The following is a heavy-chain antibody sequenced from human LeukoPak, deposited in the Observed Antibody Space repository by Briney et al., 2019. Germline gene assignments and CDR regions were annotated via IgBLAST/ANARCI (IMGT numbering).Heavy chain of an antibody. CDR2: TYYGSKWYN. V-gene: IGHV6-1*01. Sequence: SQTLSLTCAISGDSVSSNSAAWNWIRQSPSRGLEWLGRTYYGSKWYNDYAVSVKSRITINPDTSKNQFSLQLNSVTPEDTAVYYCARSHFHRGSAAGPGRDPFDYWGQGTLVTVSS. CDR1: GDSVSSNSAA. CDR3: ARSHFHRGSAAGPGRDPFDY. D-gene: IGHD6-13*01. J-gene: IGHJ4*02.